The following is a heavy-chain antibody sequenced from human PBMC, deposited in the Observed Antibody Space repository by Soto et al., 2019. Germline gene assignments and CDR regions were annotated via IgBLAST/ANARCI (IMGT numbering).Heavy chain of an antibody. CDR1: GFTFSSYA. CDR3: VKVHCSGGSCYIPDYFDY. Sequence: EVQLLESGGGLVQPGGSLRLSCAASGFTFSSYAMGWVRQAPGKGLEWVSAISASGGSTYYADSVRGRFTISRDNSMNTFYLQVNSLRVDETAVYFCVKVHCSGGSCYIPDYFDYWGQGTLVTVSS. CDR2: ISASGGST. V-gene: IGHV3-23*01. J-gene: IGHJ4*02. D-gene: IGHD2-15*01.